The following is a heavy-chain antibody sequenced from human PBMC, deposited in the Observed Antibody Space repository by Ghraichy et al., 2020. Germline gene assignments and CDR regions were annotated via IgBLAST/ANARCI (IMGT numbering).Heavy chain of an antibody. V-gene: IGHV1-2*06. CDR1: GYTFTGYY. Sequence: ASVQVSCKASGYTFTGYYMHWVRQAPGQGLEWMGRINPNSGGTNYAQKFQGRVTMTRDTSISTAYMELSRLRSDDTAVYYCARGRIAVAGIPVAFDIWGQGTMVTVSS. J-gene: IGHJ3*02. CDR2: INPNSGGT. CDR3: ARGRIAVAGIPVAFDI. D-gene: IGHD6-19*01.